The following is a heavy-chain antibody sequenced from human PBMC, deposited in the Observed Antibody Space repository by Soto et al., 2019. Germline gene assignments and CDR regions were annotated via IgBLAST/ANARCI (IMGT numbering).Heavy chain of an antibody. J-gene: IGHJ4*02. CDR2: ISSSSSTI. D-gene: IGHD3-22*01. V-gene: IGHV3-48*02. CDR3: ARDGTMIGAVLYYFDY. CDR1: GFTFSSYS. Sequence: EVQLVESGGGLVQPGGSLRLSCAASGFTFSSYSMNWVRQAPGKGLEWVSYISSSSSTIYYADSVKGRFTISRDNAKNSLYLQMNSLRDEDTAVYYCARDGTMIGAVLYYFDYWGQGTLVTVSS.